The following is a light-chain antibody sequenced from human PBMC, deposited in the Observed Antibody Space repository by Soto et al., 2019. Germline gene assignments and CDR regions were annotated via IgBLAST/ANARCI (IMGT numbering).Light chain of an antibody. CDR2: STS. J-gene: IGLJ3*02. V-gene: IGLV7-43*01. CDR1: TGAVTSGYY. Sequence: QAVVTQEPSLTVSPGGTVTLTCASSTGAVTSGYYPNWFQQKPGQAPRALIYSTSNKQSWTPARFSGSLLGGKAALTLSGVQPEDEAEYYCLRYYGGGPVFGGGTKLTVL. CDR3: LRYYGGGPV.